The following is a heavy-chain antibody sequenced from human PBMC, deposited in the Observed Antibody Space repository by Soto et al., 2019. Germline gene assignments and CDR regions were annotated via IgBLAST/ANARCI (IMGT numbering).Heavy chain of an antibody. CDR2: IFSNDEK. J-gene: IGHJ6*02. D-gene: IGHD6-13*01. V-gene: IGHV2-26*01. Sequence: QVTLKESGPVLVKPTETLTLTCTVSGFSLSNARIGVSWIRQPPGKALERLAHIFSNDEKSYSPSLKSRLTISKDTTKSQVVLSMTNTDPVDTATYCCARIRADSSSWPNYYYNYGMDVWGQGATVPVS. CDR3: ARIRADSSSWPNYYYNYGMDV. CDR1: GFSLSNARIG.